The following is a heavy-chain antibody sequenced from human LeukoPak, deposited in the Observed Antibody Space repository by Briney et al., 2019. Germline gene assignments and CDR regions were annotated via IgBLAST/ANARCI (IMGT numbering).Heavy chain of an antibody. Sequence: GGSLRLSCAASGFTFSSYWMSWVRQAPGKGLEWVANIKQDGSEKYYVDSVKGRFTISRDNAKNSLYLQMNSLRAEDTAVYYCARAGSYCSSTSCYRGLRDYWGQGTLVTVSS. CDR2: IKQDGSEK. J-gene: IGHJ4*02. CDR3: ARAGSYCSSTSCYRGLRDY. D-gene: IGHD2-2*02. V-gene: IGHV3-7*01. CDR1: GFTFSSYW.